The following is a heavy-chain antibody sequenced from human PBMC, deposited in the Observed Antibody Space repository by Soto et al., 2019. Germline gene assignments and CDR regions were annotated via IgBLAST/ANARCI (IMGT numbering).Heavy chain of an antibody. V-gene: IGHV4-59*08. Sequence: PSETLSLTCSVSGGPIGSYYWSWIRQPPRKGLGWIGFIHYTGSTKYKPSRKSGVTISVDTSQNQLSLTLSSVAAADPAVYYCARVSAGSGKNNWFDPWGQGALVTVS. CDR1: GGPIGSYY. J-gene: IGHJ5*02. D-gene: IGHD3-10*01. CDR2: IHYTGST. CDR3: ARVSAGSGKNNWFDP.